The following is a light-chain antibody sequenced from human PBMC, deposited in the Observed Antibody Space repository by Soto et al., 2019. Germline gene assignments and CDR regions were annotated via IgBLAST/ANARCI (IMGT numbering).Light chain of an antibody. CDR1: QSLVDSDGNTH. Sequence: DIVMTQTPLSSPVTLGQPASISCRSSQSLVDSDGNTHLSWLQQRPGQPPRLLICKISNRFSGVPDRFSGSGAGTDFTLKISRVEAEDVGLYYCMQTAQFPRTFGQGTKVEIK. CDR3: MQTAQFPRT. V-gene: IGKV2-24*01. CDR2: KIS. J-gene: IGKJ1*01.